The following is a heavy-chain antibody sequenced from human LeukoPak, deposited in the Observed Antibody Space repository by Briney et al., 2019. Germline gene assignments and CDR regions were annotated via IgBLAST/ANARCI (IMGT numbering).Heavy chain of an antibody. D-gene: IGHD3-22*01. CDR2: ISSSGSTI. CDR3: AGEDSSGYFITS. Sequence: GGSLRLSCAASGFTFSDYYMSWIRQAPGKGLEWVSYISSSGSTIYYADSVKGRFTISRDNAKNSLYLQMNSLRAEDTAVYYCAGEDSSGYFITSWGQGTLVNVSS. J-gene: IGHJ5*02. CDR1: GFTFSDYY. V-gene: IGHV3-11*01.